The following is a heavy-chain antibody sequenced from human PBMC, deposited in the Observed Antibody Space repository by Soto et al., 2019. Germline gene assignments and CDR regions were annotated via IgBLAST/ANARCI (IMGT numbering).Heavy chain of an antibody. D-gene: IGHD6-6*01. J-gene: IGHJ5*02. Sequence: PGESLKISCKASGYSFTSYWIGWVRQKPGKGLEGMGIIFPGDSDTRYSPSFQGQVTIPADKSINTAFLQWSSLKASDTAIYYCARPYSSSSNWFDPWGQGTLVTVSS. CDR1: GYSFTSYW. CDR3: ARPYSSSSNWFDP. CDR2: IFPGDSDT. V-gene: IGHV5-51*01.